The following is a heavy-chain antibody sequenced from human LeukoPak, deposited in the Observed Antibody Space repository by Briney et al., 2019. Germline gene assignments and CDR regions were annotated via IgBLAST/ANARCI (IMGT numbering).Heavy chain of an antibody. CDR2: IHPVDSDT. J-gene: IGHJ4*02. V-gene: IGHV5-51*01. CDR1: GYNFNTYW. D-gene: IGHD3-22*01. CDR3: ARPLCMGSGYCDCYFDY. Sequence: GESLKISCKGSGYNFNTYWVAWVRQMPGKGLEWMGIIHPVDSDTRYSPSFQGQVTISADKSISTAYLQWSSLKASDTAMYYCARPLCMGSGYCDCYFDYWGQGTLVTVSS.